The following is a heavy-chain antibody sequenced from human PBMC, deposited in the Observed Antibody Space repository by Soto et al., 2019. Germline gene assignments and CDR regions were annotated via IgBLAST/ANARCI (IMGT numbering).Heavy chain of an antibody. CDR3: AREDFYRFDY. CDR1: GFTFTSYW. J-gene: IGHJ4*02. Sequence: EVQLVESGGGLVQPGGSLRVSCAASGFTFTSYWMSWVRQAPGKGLAWVANIKEDGSAKYYLDSVKGRFTISRDNAKNSLYLQMSSLRAEDTAVYYCAREDFYRFDYWGQGNQVTVSS. V-gene: IGHV3-7*01. CDR2: IKEDGSAK.